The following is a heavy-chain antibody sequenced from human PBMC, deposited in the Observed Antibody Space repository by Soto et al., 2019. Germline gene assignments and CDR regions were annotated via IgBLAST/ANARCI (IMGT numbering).Heavy chain of an antibody. J-gene: IGHJ5*02. CDR2: ISAYNGNT. Sequence: QVPLVQSGAEVKKPGASVKVYCKASGYTFTSYGISGVRQAPGQGLEWMGWISAYNGNTNNAQKLQGRVTMATDTSTSTAYMELRSLRSDDTAVYYCARGGGTKHYYYDSSGYYFGPWGQGTLVTVSS. D-gene: IGHD3-22*01. CDR1: GYTFTSYG. V-gene: IGHV1-18*01. CDR3: ARGGGTKHYYYDSSGYYFGP.